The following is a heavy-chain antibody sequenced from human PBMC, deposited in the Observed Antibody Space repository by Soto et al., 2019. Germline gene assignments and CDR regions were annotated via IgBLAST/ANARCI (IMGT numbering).Heavy chain of an antibody. V-gene: IGHV1-2*02. D-gene: IGHD2-21*02. Sequence: ASVKVYCKASAYTFTAYYMHCVRQAPGQGLEWMGWINPNSGGTNYAQKFQGRVTMTREMSTNTAYLELSGLRSDDTADDTAVYYCAKSNYGGDDYFQYGLDVWGQGTTVTVSS. CDR1: AYTFTAYY. J-gene: IGHJ6*02. CDR2: INPNSGGT. CDR3: VYYCAKSNYGGDDYFQYGLDV.